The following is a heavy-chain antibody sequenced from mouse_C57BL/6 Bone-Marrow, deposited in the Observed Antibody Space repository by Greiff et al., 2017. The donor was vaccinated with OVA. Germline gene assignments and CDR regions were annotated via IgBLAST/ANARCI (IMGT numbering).Heavy chain of an antibody. V-gene: IGHV2-4*01. D-gene: IGHD2-3*01. J-gene: IGHJ1*03. CDR1: GFSLTSYG. Sequence: VQRVESGPGLVQPSQSLSITCTVSGFSLTSYGVHWVRQPPGTGLEWLGVIWSGGSTDYNAAFISRLSISKDNSTSQVFFKMNSLQADDTAIYYCAKEGWFWYFDVWGTGTTVTVAS. CDR2: IWSGGST. CDR3: AKEGWFWYFDV.